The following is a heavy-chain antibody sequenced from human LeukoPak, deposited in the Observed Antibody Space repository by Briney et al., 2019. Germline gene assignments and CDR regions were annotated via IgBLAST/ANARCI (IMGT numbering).Heavy chain of an antibody. CDR1: GFTFSSYS. CDR2: ISSSSSYI. V-gene: IGHV3-21*01. Sequence: PGGSLRLSCAASGFTFSSYSMNWVRQAPGKGLEWVPSISSSSSYIYYADSVKGRFTISRDNAKNSLYLQMNSLRAEDTAVYYCASDALYSYCSSTSCYGPNDYWGQGTLVTVSS. D-gene: IGHD2-2*01. J-gene: IGHJ4*02. CDR3: ASDALYSYCSSTSCYGPNDY.